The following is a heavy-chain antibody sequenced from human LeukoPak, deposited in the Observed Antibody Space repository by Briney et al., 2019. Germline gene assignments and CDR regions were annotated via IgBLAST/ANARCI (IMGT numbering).Heavy chain of an antibody. CDR1: GDTISTSDHY. CDR3: ARGRSSMVRGYYYYYMDV. D-gene: IGHD3-10*01. CDR2: IYYTGNT. J-gene: IGHJ6*03. V-gene: IGHV4-39*07. Sequence: SETLSLTCSVSGDTISTSDHYWGWIRQPPGKGLEWIGSIYYTGNTYYNPSLKSRVTISVDTSKNQFSLKLSSVTAADTAVYYCARGRSSMVRGYYYYYMDVWGKGTTVTISS.